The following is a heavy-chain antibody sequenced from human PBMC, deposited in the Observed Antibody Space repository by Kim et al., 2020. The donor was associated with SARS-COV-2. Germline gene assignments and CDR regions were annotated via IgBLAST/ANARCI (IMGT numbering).Heavy chain of an antibody. CDR1: GYTFTGYY. V-gene: IGHV1-2*02. J-gene: IGHJ5*02. CDR2: INPNSGGT. D-gene: IGHD6-19*01. CDR3: ARDSERDSSGWYGNWFDP. Sequence: ASVKVSCKASGYTFTGYYMHWVRQAPGQGLEWMGWINPNSGGTNYAQKFMTRYTSISTAYMELSRLRSDDTAVYYCARDSERDSSGWYGNWFDPWGQGTLVTVSS.